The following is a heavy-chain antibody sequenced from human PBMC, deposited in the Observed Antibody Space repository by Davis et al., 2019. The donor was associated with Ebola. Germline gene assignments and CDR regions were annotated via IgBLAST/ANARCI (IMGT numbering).Heavy chain of an antibody. Sequence: GESLKISCAASGLVFSSYVMSWVRRAPGKGLEWVSTLGLSVDTYYADSVKGRFTISRENSKNTLYLQMNSLRAEDTAVYYCARAGSSGWYIDYWGQGTLVTVSS. CDR3: ARAGSSGWYIDY. CDR1: GLVFSSYV. J-gene: IGHJ4*02. V-gene: IGHV3-23*01. D-gene: IGHD6-19*01. CDR2: LGLSVDT.